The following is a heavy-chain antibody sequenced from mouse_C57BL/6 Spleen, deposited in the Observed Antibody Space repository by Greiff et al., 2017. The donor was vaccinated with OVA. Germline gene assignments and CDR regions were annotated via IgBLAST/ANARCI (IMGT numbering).Heavy chain of an antibody. J-gene: IGHJ2*01. CDR1: GYAFSSYW. CDR3: AREGSNWDNFDY. D-gene: IGHD4-1*01. Sequence: QVQLKQSGAELVKPGASVKISCKASGYAFSSYWMNWVKQRPGKGLEWIGQIYPGDGDTNYNGKFKGKATLTADKSSSTAYMQLSSLTSEDSAVYFCAREGSNWDNFDYWGQGTTLTVSS. CDR2: IYPGDGDT. V-gene: IGHV1-80*01.